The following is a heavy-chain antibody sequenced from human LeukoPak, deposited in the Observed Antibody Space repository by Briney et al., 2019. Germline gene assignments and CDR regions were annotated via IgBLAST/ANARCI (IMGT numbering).Heavy chain of an antibody. CDR3: AKSSGGNSYYFDS. CDR1: GFTFSSCG. V-gene: IGHV3-30*18. D-gene: IGHD4-23*01. CDR2: ISYDGSSQ. Sequence: GGSLRLSCAASGFTFSSCGMYWVRQTPGRGLEWVALISYDGSSQYYGDSVKGRFTISRDNSKNMLYLQLSSLRAEDTAVYYCAKSSGGNSYYFDSWGQGTLVTVSS. J-gene: IGHJ4*02.